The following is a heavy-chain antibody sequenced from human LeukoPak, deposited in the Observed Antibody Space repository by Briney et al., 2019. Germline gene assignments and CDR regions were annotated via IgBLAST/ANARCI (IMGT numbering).Heavy chain of an antibody. V-gene: IGHV3-7*01. CDR1: GFTFSSYG. Sequence: GGSLRLSCAASGFTFSSYGMSWVRQAPGKGLEGVANIKQEGSEKYYVDSVKGRFTISRDNAKNSLYLQTNSLRAEDTAVYYCARDPSSYYDSSGYPDDAFDIWGQGTMVTVSS. D-gene: IGHD3-22*01. CDR2: IKQEGSEK. J-gene: IGHJ3*02. CDR3: ARDPSSYYDSSGYPDDAFDI.